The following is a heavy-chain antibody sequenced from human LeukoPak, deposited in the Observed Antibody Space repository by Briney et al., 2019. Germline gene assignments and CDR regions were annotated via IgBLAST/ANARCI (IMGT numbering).Heavy chain of an antibody. CDR1: GFTFSSYA. D-gene: IGHD1-14*01. CDR2: ISYDGSNK. Sequence: GGSLRLSCAASGFTFSSYAMHWVRQAPGKGLEWVAVISYDGSNKCYADSVKGRFTISRDNSKNTLYLQMNSLRAEDTAVYYCARDHLPDYAFDIWGQGTMVTVSS. CDR3: ARDHLPDYAFDI. V-gene: IGHV3-30*04. J-gene: IGHJ3*02.